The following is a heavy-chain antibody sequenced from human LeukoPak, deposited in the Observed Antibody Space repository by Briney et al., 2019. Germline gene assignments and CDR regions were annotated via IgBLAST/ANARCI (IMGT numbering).Heavy chain of an antibody. J-gene: IGHJ4*02. Sequence: GGSLRLSCAASGFTFSSYSMNWVRQAPGKGLEWVSSISSSSSYIYYADSVKGRFHISRDNAKNSLHLQMNSLRAEDTAVYYCARDSGCSSTSCYTGGDYWGQGTLVTVSS. D-gene: IGHD2-2*02. CDR2: ISSSSSYI. V-gene: IGHV3-21*01. CDR3: ARDSGCSSTSCYTGGDY. CDR1: GFTFSSYS.